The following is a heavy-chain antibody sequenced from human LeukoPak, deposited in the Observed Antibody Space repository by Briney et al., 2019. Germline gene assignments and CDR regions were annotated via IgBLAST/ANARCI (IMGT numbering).Heavy chain of an antibody. V-gene: IGHV3-23*01. Sequence: PGGSLRLSCAASGFTFDDYAMHWVRQAPGKGLEWVSAISGSGGSTYYADSVKGRFTISRDNSKNTLYLQMNSLTIEDTAIYYCVCESEPFWGQGTLVTVSS. CDR3: VCESEPF. D-gene: IGHD2-21*01. CDR1: GFTFDDYA. CDR2: ISGSGGST. J-gene: IGHJ4*02.